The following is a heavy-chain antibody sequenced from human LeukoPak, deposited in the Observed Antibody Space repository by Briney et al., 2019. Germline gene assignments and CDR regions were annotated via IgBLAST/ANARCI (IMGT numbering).Heavy chain of an antibody. V-gene: IGHV1-69*01. Sequence: GGSLRLSCAASGGTFSSYAISWVRQAPGQGLEWMGGIIPIFGTANYAQKFQGRVTITADESTSTAYMELSSLRSEDTAVYYCARGAKYVEMATIAGERFDYWGQGTLVTVSS. D-gene: IGHD5-24*01. CDR1: GGTFSSYA. CDR2: IIPIFGTA. J-gene: IGHJ4*02. CDR3: ARGAKYVEMATIAGERFDY.